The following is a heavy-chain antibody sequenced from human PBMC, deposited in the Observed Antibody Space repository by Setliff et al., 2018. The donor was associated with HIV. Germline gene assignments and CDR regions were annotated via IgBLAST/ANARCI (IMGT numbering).Heavy chain of an antibody. CDR3: TRAYYYGSESYYEAYFDY. Sequence: GGSLRLSCTASEFTFGDYGVSWVRQAPGKGLEWVGFIRSKTHGGRTEYAASVKGRFTISRDDSKSIAFLQMNSLKTEDTAVYYCTRAYYYGSESYYEAYFDYWGQGTLVTVSS. D-gene: IGHD3-10*01. CDR1: EFTFGDYG. V-gene: IGHV3-49*04. J-gene: IGHJ4*02. CDR2: IRSKTHGGRT.